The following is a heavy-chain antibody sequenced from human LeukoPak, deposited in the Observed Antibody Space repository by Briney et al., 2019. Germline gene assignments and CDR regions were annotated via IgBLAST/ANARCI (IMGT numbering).Heavy chain of an antibody. CDR3: AREDVVLVDAVRYYYYGMDV. CDR1: GYNFVSYY. J-gene: IGHJ6*02. D-gene: IGHD2-8*01. V-gene: IGHV1-46*01. CDR2: INPSGGST. Sequence: ASVKVSCKASGYNFVSYYMHWVRQAPGQGLEWMGIINPSGGSTSYAQKFQDRVTMTRDTSTSTVYMELSSLKSEDTAVYYCAREDVVLVDAVRYYYYGMDVWGQGTTVTVSS.